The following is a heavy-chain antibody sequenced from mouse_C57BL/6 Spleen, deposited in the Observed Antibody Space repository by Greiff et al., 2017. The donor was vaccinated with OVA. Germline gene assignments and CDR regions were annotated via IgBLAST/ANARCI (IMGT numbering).Heavy chain of an antibody. V-gene: IGHV1-78*01. Sequence: QVQLQQSDAELVKPGASVKISCKVSGYTFTDHTIHWMKQRPEQGLEWIGYIYPRDGSTKYNEKFKGKATLTADKSSRTAYMQLNSLTSEDSAVYYCARIEIPFYSNYGYYDVWGTGTTVTVSS. CDR2: IYPRDGST. D-gene: IGHD2-5*01. CDR1: GYTFTDHT. J-gene: IGHJ1*03. CDR3: ARIEIPFYSNYGYYDV.